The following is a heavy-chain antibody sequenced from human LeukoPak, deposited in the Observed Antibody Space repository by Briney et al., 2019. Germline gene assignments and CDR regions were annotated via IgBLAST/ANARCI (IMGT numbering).Heavy chain of an antibody. CDR2: INHGGST. Sequence: SETLSLTCAVYGGSSSDYFWSWIRQPPGKGLEWIGEINHGGSTNYNPSLKSRITISVDTSKNQFSLKLSSMTAADTAVYYCARGPVIAVAGTAPLGYWGQGTLVTVSS. J-gene: IGHJ4*02. CDR1: GGSSSDYF. D-gene: IGHD6-19*01. CDR3: ARGPVIAVAGTAPLGY. V-gene: IGHV4-34*01.